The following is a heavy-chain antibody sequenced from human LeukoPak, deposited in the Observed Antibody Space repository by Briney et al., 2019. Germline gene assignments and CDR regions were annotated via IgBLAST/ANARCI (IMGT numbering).Heavy chain of an antibody. Sequence: ASVKVSCKASGYTFTSYYMHWVRQAPGQGLEWMGWISAYNGNTNYAQKLQGRVTMTTDTSTSTAYMELRSLRSDDTAVYYCARVYGDRVFDYWGQGTLVTVSS. J-gene: IGHJ4*02. D-gene: IGHD4-17*01. CDR3: ARVYGDRVFDY. CDR2: ISAYNGNT. V-gene: IGHV1-18*04. CDR1: GYTFTSYY.